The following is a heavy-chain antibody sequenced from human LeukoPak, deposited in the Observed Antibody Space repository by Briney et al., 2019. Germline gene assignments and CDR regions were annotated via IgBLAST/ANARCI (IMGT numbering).Heavy chain of an antibody. V-gene: IGHV3-64D*08. D-gene: IGHD3-10*01. CDR3: VTTMVSFGPLIRTDAVDL. CDR2: ININGGST. Sequence: GGSLRLSCSASGFTFTKYAMHWVRQAPGKGLEYVSGININGGSTNHADSVKGRFTISRDNSKNTLYLQMHSLRPEDTAIFYCVTTMVSFGPLIRTDAVDLWGQGTMVTVSS. CDR1: GFTFTKYA. J-gene: IGHJ3*01.